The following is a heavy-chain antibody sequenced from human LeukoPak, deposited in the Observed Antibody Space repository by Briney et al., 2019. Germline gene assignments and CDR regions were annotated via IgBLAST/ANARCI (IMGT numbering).Heavy chain of an antibody. CDR1: GGSFSGYY. D-gene: IGHD3-10*01. CDR2: INHSGST. J-gene: IGHJ4*02. V-gene: IGHV4-34*01. CDR3: AREIRHELLWFGESPLPYFDY. Sequence: SETLSLTCAVYGGSFSGYYWSWIRQPPGKGLEWIGEINHSGSTNYNPSLKSRVTISVDTSKNQFSLKLSSVTAADTAVYYCAREIRHELLWFGESPLPYFDYWGQGTLVTVSS.